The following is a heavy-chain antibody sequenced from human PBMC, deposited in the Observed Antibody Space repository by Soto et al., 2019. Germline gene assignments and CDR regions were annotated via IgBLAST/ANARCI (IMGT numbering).Heavy chain of an antibody. D-gene: IGHD3-10*01. J-gene: IGHJ6*02. V-gene: IGHV3-33*01. CDR1: GFTFSSYG. Sequence: QVQLVESGGGVVQPGRSLRLSCAASGFTFSSYGMHWVRQAPGKGLEWVAVIWYDGSNKYYADSVKGRFTISRDNSKNTLHLPMNSMRAEATAVYYCARDRSYYGSGRYGMDVWGQGTMVTVSS. CDR3: ARDRSYYGSGRYGMDV. CDR2: IWYDGSNK.